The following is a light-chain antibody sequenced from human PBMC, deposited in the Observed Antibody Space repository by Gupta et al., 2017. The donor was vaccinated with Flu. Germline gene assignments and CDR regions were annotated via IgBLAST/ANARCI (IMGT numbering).Light chain of an antibody. CDR3: SSYAGSSFV. CDR1: GSDVGAYDY. J-gene: IGLJ1*01. V-gene: IGLV2-11*01. Sequence: QSPLTQPRSVSESPGQSVTISCTGTGSDVGAYDYVSWYQHHPDKAPKLIIFDVTNRPSGVPDRFSGSKSGKTASLTISGLQAEDEADYFCSSYAGSSFVFGTGTKVTVL. CDR2: DVT.